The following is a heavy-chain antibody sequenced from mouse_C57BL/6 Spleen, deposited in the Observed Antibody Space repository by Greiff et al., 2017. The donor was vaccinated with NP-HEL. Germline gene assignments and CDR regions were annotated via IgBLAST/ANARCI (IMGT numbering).Heavy chain of an antibody. Sequence: VQLQQSGAELVKPGASVKISCKASGYAFSSYWMNWVKQRPGKGLEWIGQINPGDGDTNYNGKFKGKATLTADKSCSTAYMQISSLTSAASAVYFCARSRLLRPWRFAYWGQGTLVTVAA. CDR1: GYAFSSYW. CDR2: INPGDGDT. V-gene: IGHV1-80*01. D-gene: IGHD1-2*01. J-gene: IGHJ3*01. CDR3: ARSRLLRPWRFAY.